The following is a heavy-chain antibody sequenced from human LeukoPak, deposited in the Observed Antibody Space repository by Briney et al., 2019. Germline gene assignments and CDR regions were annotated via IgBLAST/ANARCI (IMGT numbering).Heavy chain of an antibody. J-gene: IGHJ5*02. CDR2: IIPIFGTA. D-gene: IGHD2-2*02. V-gene: IGHV1-69*13. Sequence: SEKTSYKASGGTVNSYAISWVRRAPGHRLEWMRGIIPIFGTANYAQKFQGRVTITAEESTSTAYMELSSLRSEDTAVYYCARDYCSSTSCYKFRVYNWFDPWGQGTLVTVPS. CDR1: GGTVNSYA. CDR3: ARDYCSSTSCYKFRVYNWFDP.